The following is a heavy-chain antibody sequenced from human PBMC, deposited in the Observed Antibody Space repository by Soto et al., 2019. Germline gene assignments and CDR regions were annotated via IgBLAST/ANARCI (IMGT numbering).Heavy chain of an antibody. V-gene: IGHV1-8*01. CDR2: ISAYNGNT. CDR3: ARGPSERDYYYYYYMDV. CDR1: GYTLTELS. J-gene: IGHJ6*03. D-gene: IGHD1-1*01. Sequence: ASVKVSCKVSGYTLTELSMHWVRQAPGQGLEWMGWISAYNGNTDYAQKFQGRVTMTRNTSISTAYMELSSLRSEDTAVYYCARGPSERDYYYYYYMDVWGKGTTVTVSS.